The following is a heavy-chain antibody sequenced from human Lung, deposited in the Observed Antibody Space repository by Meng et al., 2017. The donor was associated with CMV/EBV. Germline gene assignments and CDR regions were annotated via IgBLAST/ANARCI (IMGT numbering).Heavy chain of an antibody. CDR1: EFTFDDFA. J-gene: IGHJ6*02. Sequence: GGSLRLSCAASEFTFDDFAMHWVRQIPGEGLEWLSGISGNKGFIGYADSVKGRFTISRDNARKTLSLQMNTLRPEDTALYYCVKGGGEKVTFDAMDVWGQWTTVTFSS. CDR2: ISGNKGFI. CDR3: VKGGGEKVTFDAMDV. V-gene: IGHV3-9*01. D-gene: IGHD2-21*02.